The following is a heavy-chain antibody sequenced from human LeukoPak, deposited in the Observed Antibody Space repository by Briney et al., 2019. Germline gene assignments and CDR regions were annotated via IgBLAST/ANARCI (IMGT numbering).Heavy chain of an antibody. CDR1: GFTFSSSG. J-gene: IGHJ4*02. Sequence: GGSLRLSCAASGFTFSSSGMSWVRQAPGKGLEWVSTITTSDGNTYYADSVKGRFTVSRDNSKNTLFLQMNSLRAEDTAVYYCAKDGGLWVSAHWGDSWGRGTLVTVSS. V-gene: IGHV3-23*01. CDR2: ITTSDGNT. CDR3: AKDGGLWVSAHWGDS. D-gene: IGHD7-27*01.